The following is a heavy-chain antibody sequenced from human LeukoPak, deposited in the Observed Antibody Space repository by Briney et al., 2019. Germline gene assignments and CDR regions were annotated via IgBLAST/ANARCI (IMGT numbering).Heavy chain of an antibody. D-gene: IGHD3-10*01. J-gene: IGHJ4*02. V-gene: IGHV3-23*01. CDR2: ISGSDDDT. CDR1: GFTFSNRA. CDR3: AKAGANYYGSTSSFDY. Sequence: PGGSLRLSCAASGFTFSNRAMSWVRQAPGKGLEWVSAISGSDDDTYYADSVKGRFTIPRDNSKNTLYLQMNSLRAEDTALYYCAKAGANYYGSTSSFDYWGQGTLVTVSS.